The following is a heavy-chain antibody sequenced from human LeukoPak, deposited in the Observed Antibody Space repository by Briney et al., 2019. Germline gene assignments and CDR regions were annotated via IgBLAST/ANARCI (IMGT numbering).Heavy chain of an antibody. Sequence: SETLSLTCIVSGGSVSSGSYYWSWIWQPPGKGLEWIGYIYNSVRTNYNPSLKSRVTISVDTSKSQLSLKLSSVTAADTAVYSCVRDLVATIDHYYYGMDVWGQGTTVTVSS. J-gene: IGHJ6*02. CDR3: VRDLVATIDHYYYGMDV. V-gene: IGHV4-61*01. CDR2: IYNSVRT. D-gene: IGHD5-12*01. CDR1: GGSVSSGSYY.